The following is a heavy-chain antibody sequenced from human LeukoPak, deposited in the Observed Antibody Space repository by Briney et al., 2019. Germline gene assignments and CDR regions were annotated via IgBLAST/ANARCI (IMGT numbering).Heavy chain of an antibody. CDR2: VDPEDGET. V-gene: IGHV1-69-2*01. D-gene: IGHD6-19*01. CDR1: GYTFPDYY. CDR3: ATGSDSSGWYDDY. Sequence: ASVKVSCKASGYTFPDYYLHWVQQAPGKGLEWMGRVDPEDGETIYAEKFQGRVTITADTSTDTAYMELSSLRSEDTAVYYWATGSDSSGWYDDYWGQGTLVTVSS. J-gene: IGHJ4*02.